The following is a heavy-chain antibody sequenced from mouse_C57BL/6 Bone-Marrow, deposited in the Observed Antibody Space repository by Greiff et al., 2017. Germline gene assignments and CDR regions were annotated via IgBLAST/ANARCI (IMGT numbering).Heavy chain of an antibody. D-gene: IGHD2-4*01. CDR1: GYSFTDYN. Sequence: VQLQQSGPELVKPGASVKISCKASGYSFTDYNMNWVKQSNGKSLEWIGGINPNYGTTSYNQKFKGQATLTVDQSSSTAYMPLNSLTSEDSAVYYGARGYEYDYSMYYWGQGTSVTVSS. CDR3: ARGYEYDYSMYY. CDR2: INPNYGTT. J-gene: IGHJ4*01. V-gene: IGHV1-39*01.